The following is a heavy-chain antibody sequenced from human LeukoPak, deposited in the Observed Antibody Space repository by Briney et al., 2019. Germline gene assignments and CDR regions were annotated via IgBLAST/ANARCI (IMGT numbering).Heavy chain of an antibody. CDR3: ARRGGSSSRRSPIDY. CDR1: GFPFSDYW. V-gene: IGHV3-7*01. D-gene: IGHD6-6*01. Sequence: GGPLRLPCTASGFPFSDYWMTWVRHAPGKGPEWVANIKQEGNQRHYVDSVSGRFTISRDNAKNSLFLQINGLRAEDTAVYYCARRGGSSSRRSPIDYWGEGTLVTVSS. CDR2: IKQEGNQR. J-gene: IGHJ4*02.